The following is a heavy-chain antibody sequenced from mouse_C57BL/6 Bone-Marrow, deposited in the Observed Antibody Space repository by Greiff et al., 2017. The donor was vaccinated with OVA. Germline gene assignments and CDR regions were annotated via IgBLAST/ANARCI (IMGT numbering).Heavy chain of an antibody. J-gene: IGHJ1*03. Sequence: QVQLQQSGPELVKPGASVKLSCKASGYTFTSYDINWVKQRPGQGLEWIGWIYPRDGSTKYNEKFKGKATLTVDTSSSTAYMELHSLTSEDSAVYFCARGSSYHYWYLDVWGTGTTVTVSS. D-gene: IGHD1-1*01. CDR2: IYPRDGST. CDR1: GYTFTSYD. CDR3: ARGSSYHYWYLDV. V-gene: IGHV1-85*01.